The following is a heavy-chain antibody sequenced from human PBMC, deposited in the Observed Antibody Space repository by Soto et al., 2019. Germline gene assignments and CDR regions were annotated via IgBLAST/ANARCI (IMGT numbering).Heavy chain of an antibody. J-gene: IGHJ4*02. V-gene: IGHV3-23*01. D-gene: IGHD6-13*01. CDR2: INDSGVST. CDR3: AKVSSSWYAGFFDL. CDR1: GFTFSTYA. Sequence: GGSLRLSCAASGFTFSTYAMSWVRQAPGKGLEWVSTINDSGVSTYYADSVKGRFTISRDNSMNTLYLQMNTLRAEDTAVYYCAKVSSSWYAGFFDLWGQGTLVTVSS.